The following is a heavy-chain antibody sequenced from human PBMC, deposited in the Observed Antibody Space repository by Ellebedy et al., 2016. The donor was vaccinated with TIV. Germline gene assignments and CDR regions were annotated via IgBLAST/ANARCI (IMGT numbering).Heavy chain of an antibody. CDR2: ISGSGGNT. CDR1: GFTFSNYA. V-gene: IGHV3-23*01. D-gene: IGHD6-13*01. J-gene: IGHJ4*02. Sequence: GESLKISCAASGFTFSNYAMSWVRQAPGKGLEWVASISGSGGNTYYADSVRGRFTISRDNSRTTLYLQINSLRAEDTAVYYCAKSSGDYSSTWGSNYWGQGTLVTVSS. CDR3: AKSSGDYSSTWGSNY.